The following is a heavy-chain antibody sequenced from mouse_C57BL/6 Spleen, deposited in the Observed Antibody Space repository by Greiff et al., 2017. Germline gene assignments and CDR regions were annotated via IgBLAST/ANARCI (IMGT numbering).Heavy chain of an antibody. V-gene: IGHV1-39*01. D-gene: IGHD3-2*02. CDR1: GYSFTDYN. CDR3: ARKGAQVLYAMDY. Sequence: VQLQQSGPELVKPGASVKISCKASGYSFTDYNMNWVKQSNGKSLEWIGVINPNYGTTSYNQKFKGKATLAVDQSSSTAYMQLNSLTSEDSAVYDCARKGAQVLYAMDYWGQGTSVTVSS. J-gene: IGHJ4*01. CDR2: INPNYGTT.